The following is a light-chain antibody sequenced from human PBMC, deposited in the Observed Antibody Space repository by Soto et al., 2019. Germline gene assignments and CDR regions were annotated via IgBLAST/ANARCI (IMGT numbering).Light chain of an antibody. J-gene: IGLJ3*02. Sequence: QSVLTQPPSASGSLGQSVTISCTGTSSYVGGYKYVSWYQQHPGKAPKVMIYEVTKRPSGVPDRFSGSKSGNTASLTVSGLQAEDEADYYCSSYAGNNDLVFGGGTKVTVL. CDR1: SSYVGGYKY. CDR2: EVT. CDR3: SSYAGNNDLV. V-gene: IGLV2-8*01.